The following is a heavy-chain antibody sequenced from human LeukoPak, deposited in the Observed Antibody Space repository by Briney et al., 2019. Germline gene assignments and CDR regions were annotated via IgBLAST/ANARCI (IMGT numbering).Heavy chain of an antibody. J-gene: IGHJ1*01. Sequence: QPGRSLRLSCAASGFTFSSYAMHWVRQAPGKGLEWVAVISYDGSNKYYADSVKGRFTISRDNSKNTLYLQMNSLRAEDTAVYYCAKDLGAAAGRGYFQHWGQGTLVTVSS. CDR3: AKDLGAAAGRGYFQH. CDR1: GFTFSSYA. CDR2: ISYDGSNK. V-gene: IGHV3-30*07. D-gene: IGHD6-13*01.